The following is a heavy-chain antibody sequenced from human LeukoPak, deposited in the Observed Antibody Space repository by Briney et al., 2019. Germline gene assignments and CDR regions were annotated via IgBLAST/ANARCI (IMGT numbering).Heavy chain of an antibody. CDR3: ARGRERWLQFYGAFDI. D-gene: IGHD5-24*01. CDR1: GYTFTGYY. CDR2: INPNSGGT. Sequence: ASVKVSCKASGYTFTGYYMHWVRQAPGQGLEWMGWINPNSGGTNYAQKFQGRATMTRDTSISTAYMELSRLRSDDTAVYYCARGRERWLQFYGAFDIWGQGTMVTVSS. V-gene: IGHV1-2*02. J-gene: IGHJ3*02.